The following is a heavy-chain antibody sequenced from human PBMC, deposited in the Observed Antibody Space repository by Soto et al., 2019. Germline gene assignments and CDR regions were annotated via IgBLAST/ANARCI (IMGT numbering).Heavy chain of an antibody. V-gene: IGHV3-9*01. D-gene: IGHD6-19*01. J-gene: IGHJ5*02. CDR3: AKDMSSGWWNRFEP. CDR1: GFTFDDYA. Sequence: SLRLSFAASGFTFDDYAMHWVRQSPVKGLEWVSGISWNSGSIGYADSVKGRFTISRENAKNSLYLQMNSLTAEEKALYYCAKDMSSGWWNRFEPWGQRNLITLSS. CDR2: ISWNSGSI.